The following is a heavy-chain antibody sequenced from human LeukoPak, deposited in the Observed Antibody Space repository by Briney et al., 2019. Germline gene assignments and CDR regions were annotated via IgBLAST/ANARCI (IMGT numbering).Heavy chain of an antibody. CDR1: GYTFTSYG. J-gene: IGHJ6*02. V-gene: IGHV1-18*01. Sequence: GASVKVSCTASGYTFTSYGISWVRQAPGQGLEWMGWISAYNGNTNYAQKLQGRVTMTTDTSTSTAYMELRSLRSDDTAVYYCARDTDCSSTSCYTGLRYYYYGMDVWGQGTTVTVSS. D-gene: IGHD2-2*02. CDR2: ISAYNGNT. CDR3: ARDTDCSSTSCYTGLRYYYYGMDV.